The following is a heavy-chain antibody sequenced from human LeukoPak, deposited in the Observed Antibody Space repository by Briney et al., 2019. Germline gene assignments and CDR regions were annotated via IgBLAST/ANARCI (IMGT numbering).Heavy chain of an antibody. D-gene: IGHD3-10*01. CDR1: GGSFSGYY. CDR2: INHSGST. Sequence: SETLSLTCAVSGGSFSGYYCSWIRQPPGKGLEWIGEINHSGSTNYNPSLKSRVTISVATSKNQFSLKLSSVTAADTAVYYCARGGTMVRGVPPGGYWGQGNLVTVSS. CDR3: ARGGTMVRGVPPGGY. J-gene: IGHJ4*02. V-gene: IGHV4-34*01.